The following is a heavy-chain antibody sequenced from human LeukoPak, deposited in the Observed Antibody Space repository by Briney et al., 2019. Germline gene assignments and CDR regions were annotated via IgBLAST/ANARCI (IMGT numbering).Heavy chain of an antibody. J-gene: IGHJ4*02. CDR2: VYYSGNT. V-gene: IGHV4-59*01. D-gene: IGHD2-15*01. CDR3: AGGDCSGGSCYLFDY. Sequence: SETLSLTCSVSGVSISNYYWTWIRQPPGKGLEWVGYVYYSGNTNYNPSLKSRVTISVDTSKKQLSLRLTSVTAADTAVYYCAGGDCSGGSCYLFDYWGQGALVTV. CDR1: GVSISNYY.